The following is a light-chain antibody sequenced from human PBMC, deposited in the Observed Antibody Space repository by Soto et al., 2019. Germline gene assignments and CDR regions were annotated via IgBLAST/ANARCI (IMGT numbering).Light chain of an antibody. CDR1: KSDIGVYDF. Sequence: QSALTQASSASGSPGQSVTISCTGTKSDIGVYDFVYWYQHHPGKAPRLIIYEVVQRPSGVPDRFSGSKSGNTASLTVSGLQAADEADYFCKSYAGSNTYVFGSGTKVTVL. CDR3: KSYAGSNTYV. V-gene: IGLV2-8*01. CDR2: EVV. J-gene: IGLJ1*01.